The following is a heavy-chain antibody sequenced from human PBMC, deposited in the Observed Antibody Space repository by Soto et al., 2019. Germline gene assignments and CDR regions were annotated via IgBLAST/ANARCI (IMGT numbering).Heavy chain of an antibody. D-gene: IGHD3-3*02. CDR2: ISYDGTEE. CDR1: GYTFSSFG. V-gene: IGHV3-30*18. J-gene: IGHJ4*01. CDR3: AKGRFDVVTISPFDH. Sequence: LRLSCAASGYTFSSFGMHWVRQAPGKGLEWVAVISYDGTEEKYADSVKGRATVSRDNSKNTVYLQMNRLRGDDSAIYYCAKGRFDVVTISPFDHWGQGTLVTVSS.